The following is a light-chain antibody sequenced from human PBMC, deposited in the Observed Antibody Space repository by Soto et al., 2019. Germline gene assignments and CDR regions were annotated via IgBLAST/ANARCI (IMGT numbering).Light chain of an antibody. CDR2: DVN. CDR1: ASDIGGYSF. J-gene: IGLJ1*01. V-gene: IGLV2-8*01. CDR3: SAHGGTNPYV. Sequence: QSVLTQPPSASGSPGQSVACSCTGTASDIGGYSFVSWYQQHPGKAPKLLIYDVNKRPSGVPDRFSGSKSGNTASLTVSGLQAEDEAEYYCSAHGGTNPYVFGTETKVTVL.